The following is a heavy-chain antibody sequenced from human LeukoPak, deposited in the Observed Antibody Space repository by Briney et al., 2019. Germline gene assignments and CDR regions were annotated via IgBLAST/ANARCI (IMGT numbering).Heavy chain of an antibody. CDR2: ISAYNGNT. CDR3: ARAGDCSGGSCQMPLFDY. D-gene: IGHD2-15*01. Sequence: ASVKVSCKASGYTFTSYGISWVRQAPGQGLEWMGWISAYNGNTNYAQKLQGRVTMTTDTSTSTAYMELRSLRSDDTAVYYCARAGDCSGGSCQMPLFDYWGQGTLVTVSS. J-gene: IGHJ4*02. CDR1: GYTFTSYG. V-gene: IGHV1-18*01.